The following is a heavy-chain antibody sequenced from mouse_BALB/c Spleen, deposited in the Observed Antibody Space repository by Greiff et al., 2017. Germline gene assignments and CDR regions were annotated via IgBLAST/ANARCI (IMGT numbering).Heavy chain of an antibody. D-gene: IGHD1-1*01. CDR2: ISSGGSYT. CDR3: ARQGGRYGMDY. V-gene: IGHV5-6*01. J-gene: IGHJ4*01. Sequence: EVKLMESGGDLVKPGGSLKLSCAASGFTFSSYGMSWVRQAPDKRLEWVATISSGGSYTYYPDSVKGRFTISRDNAKNTLYLEMSSLKSEDTAMYCCARQGGRYGMDYWGQGTSVTVSS. CDR1: GFTFSSYG.